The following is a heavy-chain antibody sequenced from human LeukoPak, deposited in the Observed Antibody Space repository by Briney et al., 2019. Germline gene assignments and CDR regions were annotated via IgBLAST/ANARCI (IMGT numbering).Heavy chain of an antibody. D-gene: IGHD1-26*01. CDR3: ARVKVGVAGFFDY. CDR1: GFTVSSDY. CDR2: IYSDGRT. Sequence: GGSLRLSCAASGFTVSSDYMSWVRQAPGKGLEWVSVIYSDGRTYYADSVKGRFTISRDNSKNTLNLQMSSLRAEDTAVYYCARVKVGVAGFFDYWGQGTLVTVSS. V-gene: IGHV3-53*01. J-gene: IGHJ4*02.